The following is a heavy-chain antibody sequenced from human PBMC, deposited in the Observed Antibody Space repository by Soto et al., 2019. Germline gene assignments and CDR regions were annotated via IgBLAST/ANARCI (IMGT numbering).Heavy chain of an antibody. CDR2: IKQDGSEK. J-gene: IGHJ6*02. D-gene: IGHD1-7*01. CDR3: ARSQLELRLSEYYGMDV. V-gene: IGHV3-7*05. CDR1: GFTFSSYW. Sequence: PGGSLRLSCAAAGFTFSSYWVSWVRQAPGKGLEWVANIKQDGSEKYYVDSVKGRFTISRDNAKNSLYLQMNSLRAEDTAVYYCARSQLELRLSEYYGMDVWGQGTTVTVSS.